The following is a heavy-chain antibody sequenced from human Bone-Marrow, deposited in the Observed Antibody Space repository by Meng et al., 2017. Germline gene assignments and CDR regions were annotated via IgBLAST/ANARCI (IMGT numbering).Heavy chain of an antibody. CDR3: ASFPPPGKQWLVTDY. CDR1: GGSISSTSDY. CDR2: FFHTGST. D-gene: IGHD6-19*01. J-gene: IGHJ4*02. Sequence: QLQLQESGPGLVKPSETLSLTCTVSGGSISSTSDYWGWIRQPPGKGLEWIGSFFHTGSTYYNPSLKSRVTISVDTSKNQFSLKMRSVTAADTALYYCASFPPPGKQWLVTDYWGQGTLVTVSS. V-gene: IGHV4-39*01.